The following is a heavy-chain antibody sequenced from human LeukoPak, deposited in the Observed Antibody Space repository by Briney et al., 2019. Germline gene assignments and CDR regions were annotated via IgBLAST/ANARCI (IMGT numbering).Heavy chain of an antibody. D-gene: IGHD2-21*02. CDR3: ARGLRRTSLVVTY. Sequence: GASVKVSCKASGYTFTGYYMHWVRQAPGQGLEWMGWINPNSGNTGYAQKFQGRVTMTRNTTISTAYMELSSLRSEDTAVYYCARGLRRTSLVVTYWGQGTLVTVSS. V-gene: IGHV1-8*02. CDR1: GYTFTGYY. J-gene: IGHJ4*02. CDR2: INPNSGNT.